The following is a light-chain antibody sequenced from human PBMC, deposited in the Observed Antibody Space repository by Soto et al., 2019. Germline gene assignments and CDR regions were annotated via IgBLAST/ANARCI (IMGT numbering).Light chain of an antibody. V-gene: IGKV3-15*01. Sequence: IVMTQSPATLSVSPGERATLSCRASQSVSSNLAWYQQKPGQAPRLLIYGASTRATGIPARFSGSGSGTEITLTISSLQSEDFAVYYCQQYNNWPPRTFGQGTKVDIK. CDR3: QQYNNWPPRT. CDR1: QSVSSN. J-gene: IGKJ1*01. CDR2: GAS.